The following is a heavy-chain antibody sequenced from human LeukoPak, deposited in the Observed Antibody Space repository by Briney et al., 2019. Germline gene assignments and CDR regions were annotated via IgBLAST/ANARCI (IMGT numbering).Heavy chain of an antibody. CDR2: ISGSGGST. CDR1: GFTFSSYA. J-gene: IGHJ3*02. V-gene: IGHV3-23*01. D-gene: IGHD3-22*01. Sequence: GGSLRLSCAASGFTFSSYAMSWVRQAPGKGLEWVSAISGSGGSTYYADSVKGRFTISRDNSKNTLYLQMNSLRTEDTAVYYCAKAVMIVVVHDVFDIWGQGTMVTVSS. CDR3: AKAVMIVVVHDVFDI.